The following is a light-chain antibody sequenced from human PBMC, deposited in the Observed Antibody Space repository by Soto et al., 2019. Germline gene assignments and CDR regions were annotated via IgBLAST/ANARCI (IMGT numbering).Light chain of an antibody. CDR2: SNN. CDR3: AAWDDSLNGRWV. Sequence: VLTQPPSASGTPGQRATISCSGSSSNIGRNTVNCYQQLPGTAPKLLIYSNNQRPSGVSDRFSGSKSGTSAALAISGLQSEDEADYYCAAWDDSLNGRWVFGGGTKLTVL. V-gene: IGLV1-44*01. CDR1: SSNIGRNT. J-gene: IGLJ3*02.